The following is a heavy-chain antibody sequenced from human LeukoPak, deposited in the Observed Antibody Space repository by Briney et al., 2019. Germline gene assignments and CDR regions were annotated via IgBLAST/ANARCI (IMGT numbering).Heavy chain of an antibody. V-gene: IGHV3-23*01. D-gene: IGHD3-22*01. CDR2: ISGSGGST. Sequence: GGSLRLSCAASGFTFSSYSMNWVRQAPGKGLEWVSGISGSGGSTYYADSVKGRFTISRDNSKNTLYLQMNSLRAEDTAVYYCAKGALYYYDSSGYFDYWGQGTLVTVSS. J-gene: IGHJ4*02. CDR3: AKGALYYYDSSGYFDY. CDR1: GFTFSSYS.